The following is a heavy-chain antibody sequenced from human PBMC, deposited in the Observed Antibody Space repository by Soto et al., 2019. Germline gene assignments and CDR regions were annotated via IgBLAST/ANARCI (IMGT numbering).Heavy chain of an antibody. V-gene: IGHV4-59*01. CDR3: ARSLEQLSVLFYYGMEV. D-gene: IGHD5-18*01. Sequence: PSETLSLTCTVSGGSISSYYWSWIRQPPGKGLEWIGYIYYSGSTNYNPSIKSRVTISVDTSKNQFSLKLSSVTAADTAVYYCARSLEQLSVLFYYGMEVWGQGTTVTVSS. CDR2: IYYSGST. J-gene: IGHJ6*02. CDR1: GGSISSYY.